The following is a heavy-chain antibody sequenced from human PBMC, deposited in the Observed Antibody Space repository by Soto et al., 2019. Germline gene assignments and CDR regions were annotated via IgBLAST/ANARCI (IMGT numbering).Heavy chain of an antibody. Sequence: EVQLLESGGGLVQPGGSLRLSCAASGFTFSSYAMSWVRQAPGKGLELVSAISGSGGSTYYADSVKGRFTISRDNSKNTLYLQMNSLRAEDTAVYYCAKSGVTTEYYYYGMDVWGQGTTVTVSS. V-gene: IGHV3-23*01. CDR2: ISGSGGST. CDR1: GFTFSSYA. D-gene: IGHD4-17*01. J-gene: IGHJ6*02. CDR3: AKSGVTTEYYYYGMDV.